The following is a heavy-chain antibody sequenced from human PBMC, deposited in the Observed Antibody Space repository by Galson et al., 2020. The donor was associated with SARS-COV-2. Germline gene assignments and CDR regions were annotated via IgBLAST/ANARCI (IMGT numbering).Heavy chain of an antibody. D-gene: IGHD2-21*01. CDR3: ARDPPRGDGDAFDL. CDR1: GDSISNGRDC. CDR2: ICWTGIT. V-gene: IGHV4-61*02. J-gene: IGHJ3*01. Sequence: SETLSLTCIVSGDSISNGRDCWNWIRQPVGKGLEWIVRICWTGITNSNPSLRSRVTTSLDTSKNQFYLRLSSMTAADTAVYYCARDPPRGDGDAFDLWGQGTTVIVSS.